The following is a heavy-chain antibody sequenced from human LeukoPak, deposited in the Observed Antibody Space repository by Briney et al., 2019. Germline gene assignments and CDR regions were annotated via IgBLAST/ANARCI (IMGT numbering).Heavy chain of an antibody. D-gene: IGHD2-21*02. CDR3: ARAYCVGDCTVLHIYFDN. J-gene: IGHJ4*02. CDR1: GASITSDY. CDR2: IYYSGST. V-gene: IGHV4-59*08. Sequence: SETLSLTCSVSGASITSDYWTWIRQPPGKGLEWIGFIYYSGSTYHNPSLKSRVTISVDTSKNQFSLKLRSVMAADTAVYYCARAYCVGDCTVLHIYFDNWGQGTLVTVSS.